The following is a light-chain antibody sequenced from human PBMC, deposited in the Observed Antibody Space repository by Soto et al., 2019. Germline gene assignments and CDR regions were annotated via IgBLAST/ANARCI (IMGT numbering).Light chain of an antibody. CDR1: TSNIGTNT. J-gene: IGLJ1*01. CDR2: SNN. CDR3: ATWAARLNIYV. V-gene: IGLV1-44*01. Sequence: QSVLPQPPSASGTPGQTVTFSCSGSTSNIGTNTVTWYQHFPGTAPKLLIHSNNQRPSGVPDRFSGSKSGTSASLAISRHQSEDEADYYWATWAARLNIYVCGTGTKLTVL.